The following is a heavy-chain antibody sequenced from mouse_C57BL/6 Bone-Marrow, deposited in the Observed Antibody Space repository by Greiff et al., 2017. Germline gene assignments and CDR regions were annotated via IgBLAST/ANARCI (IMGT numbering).Heavy chain of an antibody. Sequence: QVQLQQPGAELVKPRASVKLSCKASGYTFTSYWMQWVKQRPGQGLEWIGEIDPSDSYTNYNQKFKGKATLTVDTSSSTAYMQLSSLTSEDSAVYYCAKSYYSNPAWFAYWGQGTLVTVSA. CDR2: IDPSDSYT. CDR3: AKSYYSNPAWFAY. V-gene: IGHV1-50*01. J-gene: IGHJ3*01. D-gene: IGHD2-5*01. CDR1: GYTFTSYW.